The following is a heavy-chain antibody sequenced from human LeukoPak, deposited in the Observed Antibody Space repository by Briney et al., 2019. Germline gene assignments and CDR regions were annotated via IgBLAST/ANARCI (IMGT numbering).Heavy chain of an antibody. J-gene: IGHJ3*02. Sequence: PSETLSLTCTVSGGSISSYYWSWIRQPPGKGLEWIGYIYYSGSTNYNPSLKSRVTISVDTSKNQFSLKLSSVTAADTAVYYCARRLARRRTPFDIWGQGTMVTVSS. CDR1: GGSISSYY. CDR3: ARRLARRRTPFDI. D-gene: IGHD3-3*02. CDR2: IYYSGST. V-gene: IGHV4-59*08.